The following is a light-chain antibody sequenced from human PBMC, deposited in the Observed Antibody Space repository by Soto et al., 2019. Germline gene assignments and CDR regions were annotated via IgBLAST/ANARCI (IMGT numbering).Light chain of an antibody. J-gene: IGKJ1*01. CDR3: QQYGNSWS. CDR1: QSVSNNY. Sequence: EIVLTQSPGTLSFSPGERATLSCRASQSVSNNYLAWYQHIPGQAPRVLIYAASNRATAIPDRFSGSGSGTDFTLTISRLEHEDFAVYYCQQYGNSWSFGQGTKVEI. CDR2: AAS. V-gene: IGKV3-20*01.